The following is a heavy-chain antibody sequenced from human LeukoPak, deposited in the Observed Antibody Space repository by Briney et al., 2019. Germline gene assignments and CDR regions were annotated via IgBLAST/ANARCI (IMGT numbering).Heavy chain of an antibody. CDR3: ARDGIAVAAGFDY. CDR1: GFTFSSYA. D-gene: IGHD6-19*01. CDR2: ISYDGSNK. V-gene: IGHV3-30*04. Sequence: GGSLRLSCAASGFTFSSYAMHWVRQAPGKGLEWVAVISYDGSNKYYADSVKGRFTISRDNSKNTLYLQMNSLRAEDTAVYYCARDGIAVAAGFDYWGQGTLVTVSS. J-gene: IGHJ4*02.